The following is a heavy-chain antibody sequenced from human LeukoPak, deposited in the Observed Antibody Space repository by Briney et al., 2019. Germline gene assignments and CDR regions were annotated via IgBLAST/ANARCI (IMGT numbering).Heavy chain of an antibody. Sequence: PGGSLRLSCAASGFTFSDYYISWIRQAPGRGLEWVSYISSIGKYIYYADSVEVRFNISRDNAKKSVYLKMDRLRAEEREIYYCARSHKYDSSGLSGSLWGQGALVTVS. CDR1: GFTFSDYY. V-gene: IGHV3-11*01. CDR3: ARSHKYDSSGLSGSL. J-gene: IGHJ4*02. CDR2: ISSIGKYI. D-gene: IGHD3-22*01.